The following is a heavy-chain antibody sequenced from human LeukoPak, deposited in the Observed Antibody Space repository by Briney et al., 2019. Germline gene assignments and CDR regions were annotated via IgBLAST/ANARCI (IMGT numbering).Heavy chain of an antibody. J-gene: IGHJ4*02. D-gene: IGHD5-18*01. CDR2: INHSGST. Sequence: SETLSLTCAVYGGSFSDYYWSWIRQPPGEGLEWSGEINHSGSTNYNPSLKSRVTISVDTSKNQFSLKLSSVTAADTAVYYCARGTPMATNYYFDYWGQGSLVTVSS. CDR1: GGSFSDYY. CDR3: ARGTPMATNYYFDY. V-gene: IGHV4-34*01.